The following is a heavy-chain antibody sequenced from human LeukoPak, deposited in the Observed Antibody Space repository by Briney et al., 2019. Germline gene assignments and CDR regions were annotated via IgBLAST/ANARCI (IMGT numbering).Heavy chain of an antibody. CDR3: ARRRPYYYDSSGYNDY. D-gene: IGHD3-22*01. CDR2: IYPGDSDT. V-gene: IGHV5-51*01. CDR1: GYRFTSYW. Sequence: GESLQISCKGSGYRFTSYWIGWVRQMPGKGLEGMGIIYPGDSDTRYSPSFQGQVTISADKSISTAYLQWSSLKASDTAMYYCARRRPYYYDSSGYNDYWGQGTLVTVSS. J-gene: IGHJ4*02.